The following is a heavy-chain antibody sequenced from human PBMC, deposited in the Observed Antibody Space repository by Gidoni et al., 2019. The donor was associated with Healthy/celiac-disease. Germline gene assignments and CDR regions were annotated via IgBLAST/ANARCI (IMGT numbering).Heavy chain of an antibody. V-gene: IGHV3-15*01. J-gene: IGHJ6*02. CDR2: IKSKTDGGTT. D-gene: IGHD3-10*01. Sequence: EVQLMESGGGLVKTGVSLRLYCAACGFNFSNAWMSWVRQAPGTGLEGVGRIKSKTDGGTTDYATTVKGRFTISRDDSKNTLYLQINSLKTEDTAVYYCTTSRITMVRGGDVWGQGTTVTVPS. CDR3: TTSRITMVRGGDV. CDR1: GFNFSNAW.